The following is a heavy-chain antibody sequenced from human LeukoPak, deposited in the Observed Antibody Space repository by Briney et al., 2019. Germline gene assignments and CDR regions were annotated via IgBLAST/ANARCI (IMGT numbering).Heavy chain of an antibody. J-gene: IGHJ5*02. V-gene: IGHV1-2*02. CDR3: ATEGEMVAAHNWFDP. CDR2: INPDSGGT. D-gene: IGHD2-15*01. CDR1: GYTFTDYY. Sequence: GASVKVSCKASGYTFTDYYMHWVRQAPGQGLEWMGWINPDSGGTNSAQKFQGRVTMTRDTSISTAYMELSSLRSEDTAVYYCATEGEMVAAHNWFDPWGQGTLVTVSS.